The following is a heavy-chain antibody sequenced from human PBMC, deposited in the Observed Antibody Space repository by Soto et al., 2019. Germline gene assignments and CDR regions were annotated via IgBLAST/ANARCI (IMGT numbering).Heavy chain of an antibody. D-gene: IGHD3-16*01. CDR2: ISSSSSTI. CDR3: ASHLPRFGEKNMNGLWGY. CDR1: GFTFSSYS. J-gene: IGHJ4*02. V-gene: IGHV3-48*01. Sequence: EVQLVESGGGLVQPGGSLRLSCAASGFTFSSYSMNWVRQAPGKGLEWVSYISSSSSTIYYADSAKGRFTISRDNAKNAMYLQIDRLRGEDTAVYYCASHLPRFGEKNMNGLWGYWGQGTLVTVSS.